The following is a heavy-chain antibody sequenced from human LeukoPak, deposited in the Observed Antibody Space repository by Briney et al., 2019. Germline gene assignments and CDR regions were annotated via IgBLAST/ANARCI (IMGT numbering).Heavy chain of an antibody. J-gene: IGHJ5*02. CDR2: ISGSGGST. V-gene: IGHV3-23*01. CDR3: AKLRITIFGVVNPNWFDP. CDR1: GFTFSSYA. Sequence: GGSLRLSCAASGFTFSSYAMSWVRQAPGKGLEWVSAISGSGGSTYYADSVKGRFTISRDNSKNTLYLQMNSLRAEDTAVYYCAKLRITIFGVVNPNWFDPWGQGTLVTVSS. D-gene: IGHD3-3*01.